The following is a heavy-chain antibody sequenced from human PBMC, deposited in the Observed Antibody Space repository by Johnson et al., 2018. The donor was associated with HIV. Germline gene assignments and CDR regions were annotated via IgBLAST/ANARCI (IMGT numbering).Heavy chain of an antibody. V-gene: IGHV3-30*18. Sequence: QVQLVESGGGVVQPGRSLRLSCAASGFTFSTYGMQWVRQAPGTGLEWVAIISYDGNNEYYADSVKGRFTISRDNSKNTLYVQMNSLRAEDTAMYYCAKKRSEYGGGDCNGGVSDGFDIWGQGKMVTVSS. CDR1: GFTFSTYG. CDR2: ISYDGNNE. CDR3: AKKRSEYGGGDCNGGVSDGFDI. J-gene: IGHJ3*02. D-gene: IGHD2-21*01.